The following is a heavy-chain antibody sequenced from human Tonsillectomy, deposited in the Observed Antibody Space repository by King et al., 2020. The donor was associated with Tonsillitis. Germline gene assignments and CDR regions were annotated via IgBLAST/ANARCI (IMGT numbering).Heavy chain of an antibody. CDR2: IDAHNGNS. J-gene: IGHJ4*02. V-gene: IGHV1-18*01. Sequence: QLVQSGVEVMKPGASVRVSCKASGFTFSKYGFSWVRQAPGQGLEWMGWIDAHNGNSDYAQNLQGRVTMTTDTSTSTASMELRSLRSDDTAVYYCARGSAVDYGGEGNLVTVSS. CDR3: ARGSAVDY. D-gene: IGHD6-19*01. CDR1: GFTFSKYG.